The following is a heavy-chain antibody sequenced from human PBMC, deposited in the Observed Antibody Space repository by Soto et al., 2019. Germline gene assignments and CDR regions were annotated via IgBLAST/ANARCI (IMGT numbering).Heavy chain of an antibody. Sequence: PSETLSLTCTVSGDSITSRDFYWGWIRRPPGQGLEWVGTISHSGDTFYNPPLKSRLTMSLDASKNQFSMRLTSVTAADAAVYFCGRHGESDYSSSWIGYWGQGTLVTVSS. V-gene: IGHV4-39*01. D-gene: IGHD6-13*01. CDR1: GDSITSRDFY. CDR3: GRHGESDYSSSWIGY. CDR2: ISHSGDT. J-gene: IGHJ4*02.